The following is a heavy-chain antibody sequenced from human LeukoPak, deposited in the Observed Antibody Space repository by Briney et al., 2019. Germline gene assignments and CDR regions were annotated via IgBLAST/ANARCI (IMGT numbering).Heavy chain of an antibody. D-gene: IGHD2-8*01. Sequence: GGSLRLSCAASGSTFSDYYMGWIRQAPGKGLEWVSYISNSGSYTKYADSVKGRFTISRDNAKNSLFLEVNSLRAEDTAVYYCARVKGVYAFDFWGQGTMVTVSS. J-gene: IGHJ3*01. V-gene: IGHV3-11*05. CDR3: ARVKGVYAFDF. CDR1: GSTFSDYY. CDR2: ISNSGSYT.